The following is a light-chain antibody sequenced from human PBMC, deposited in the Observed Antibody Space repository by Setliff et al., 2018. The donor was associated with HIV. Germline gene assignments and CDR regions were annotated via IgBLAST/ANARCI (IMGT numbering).Light chain of an antibody. Sequence: QSALTQPASVSGSPGQSITISCTGTSRDVGGYNYVSWYQQHPGKAPKLMIYDLINRPSGVSNRFSGSRSGNTASLTISGLQAEDEADYYCSSYTSSSTLIFGGGTQLTVL. V-gene: IGLV2-14*03. CDR2: DLI. CDR3: SSYTSSSTLI. J-gene: IGLJ2*01. CDR1: SRDVGGYNY.